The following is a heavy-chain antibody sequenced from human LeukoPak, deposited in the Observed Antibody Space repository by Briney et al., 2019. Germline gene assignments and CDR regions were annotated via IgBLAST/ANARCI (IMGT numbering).Heavy chain of an antibody. Sequence: GGSLRLSCAASGFTVSSNYMSWVRQAPGKGLEWGSGIYSVGDTYYADSVKGRFTISRDNSKNTLYLQMNSLRAEDTAVYYCARGGPYSSGWYGGFDYWGQGTLVTVSS. CDR3: ARGGPYSSGWYGGFDY. D-gene: IGHD6-19*01. V-gene: IGHV3-53*01. CDR2: IYSVGDT. CDR1: GFTVSSNY. J-gene: IGHJ4*02.